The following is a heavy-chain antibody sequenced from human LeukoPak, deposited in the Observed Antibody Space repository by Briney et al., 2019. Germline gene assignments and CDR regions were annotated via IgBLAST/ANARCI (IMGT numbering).Heavy chain of an antibody. Sequence: GGSLRLSCAASGFTFDDYGMSWVRQASGKGLEWVSGINWNGGSTGYADSVKGRFTISRDNAKNSLYLQMNSLRAEDTALYYCASGYGSGSYFYFDYWGQGTLVTVSS. J-gene: IGHJ4*02. CDR1: GFTFDDYG. CDR2: INWNGGST. V-gene: IGHV3-20*04. D-gene: IGHD3-10*01. CDR3: ASGYGSGSYFYFDY.